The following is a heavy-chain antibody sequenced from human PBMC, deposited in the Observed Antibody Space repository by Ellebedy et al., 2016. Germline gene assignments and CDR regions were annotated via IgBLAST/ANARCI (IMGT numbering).Heavy chain of an antibody. D-gene: IGHD2-15*01. J-gene: IGHJ6*02. Sequence: ASVKVSCXASGYTFSTYGISWVRQAPGQGLEWMGWIKTYNDDTSYAQEFQGRMTMTTDTAASTVYMELSSLRSEDTAVYYCARAGSCSGDRCLGYGMDVWGQGTTVTVTS. CDR3: ARAGSCSGDRCLGYGMDV. CDR2: IKTYNDDT. CDR1: GYTFSTYG. V-gene: IGHV1-18*01.